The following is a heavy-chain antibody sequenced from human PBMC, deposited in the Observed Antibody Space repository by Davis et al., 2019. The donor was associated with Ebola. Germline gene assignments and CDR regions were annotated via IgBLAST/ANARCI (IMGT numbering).Heavy chain of an antibody. D-gene: IGHD3-22*01. J-gene: IGHJ5*02. CDR3: ARSEDYYDSSGYYQYNWFDP. Sequence: AASVKVSCKASGYTFTSYGISWVRQAPGQGPEWMGWISAYNGNTNYAQKLQGRVTMTTDTSTSTAYMELRSLRSDDTAVYYCARSEDYYDSSGYYQYNWFDPWGQGTLVTVSS. CDR1: GYTFTSYG. CDR2: ISAYNGNT. V-gene: IGHV1-18*01.